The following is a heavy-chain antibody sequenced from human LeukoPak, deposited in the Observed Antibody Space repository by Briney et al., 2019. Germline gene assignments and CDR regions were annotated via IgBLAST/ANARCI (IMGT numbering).Heavy chain of an antibody. CDR2: IRSTGGTT. Sequence: GGSLRLSCGASGFTFSNYAMSWVRQAPGRGLESVSDIRSTGGTTAYADSVKGRFTISRDNSRNTLYLQMNSLRAEDTAVYYCARADRYGTTWYGRVDYWGQGTLVTVSS. D-gene: IGHD6-13*01. J-gene: IGHJ4*02. CDR3: ARADRYGTTWYGRVDY. V-gene: IGHV3-23*01. CDR1: GFTFSNYA.